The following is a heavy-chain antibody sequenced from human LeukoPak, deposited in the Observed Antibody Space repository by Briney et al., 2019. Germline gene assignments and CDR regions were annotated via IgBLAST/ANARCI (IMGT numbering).Heavy chain of an antibody. CDR3: ARESVATITDQSFLFDY. D-gene: IGHD5-12*01. CDR1: GFTFSSYW. CDR2: IKQDGSEK. J-gene: IGHJ4*02. Sequence: GGSLRLSCAASGFTFSSYWMSWVRQAPGKGLEWVANIKQDGSEKYYVDSVKGRFTISRDNAKNSLYLQMNSLRAEDTAVYYCARESVATITDQSFLFDYWGQGTLDTVSS. V-gene: IGHV3-7*01.